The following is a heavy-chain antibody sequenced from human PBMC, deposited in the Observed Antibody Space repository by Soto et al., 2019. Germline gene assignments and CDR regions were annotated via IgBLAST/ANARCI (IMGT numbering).Heavy chain of an antibody. Sequence: QVQLQESGPGLVKPSETLSLTCTVSGGSISSDYWSWIRQPAGKGLEWIARIYGSGGTNYNPSLKSRVTMSLDTSKKTFSLRLTSVTAAATAVYFCAREGASSYASRHFDNWGQGTLVTVSS. CDR1: GGSISSDY. CDR3: AREGASSYASRHFDN. V-gene: IGHV4-4*07. J-gene: IGHJ4*02. CDR2: IYGSGGT. D-gene: IGHD3-16*01.